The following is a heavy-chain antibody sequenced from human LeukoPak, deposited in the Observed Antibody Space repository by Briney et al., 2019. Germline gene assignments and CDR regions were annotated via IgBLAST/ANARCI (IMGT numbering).Heavy chain of an antibody. CDR1: GFTFTSFA. CDR3: AKDLRELSLYYYFDY. J-gene: IGHJ4*02. V-gene: IGHV3-23*01. CDR2: ISGSGGTT. D-gene: IGHD3-16*02. Sequence: GGSLRLSCVASGFTFTSFAMSWVRQPPGKGLEWVSAISGSGGTTYYADSVKGRFTISRDTSKSTLHPQMDSLRAEDTAVYYCAKDLRELSLYYYFDYWGQGTLVTVSS.